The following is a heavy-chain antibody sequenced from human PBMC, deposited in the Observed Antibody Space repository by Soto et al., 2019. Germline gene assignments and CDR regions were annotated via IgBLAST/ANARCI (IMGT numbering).Heavy chain of an antibody. Sequence: LGWSLRLSCAASGFTFSSYGMHWVRQAPGKGLEWVAVISYDGSNKYYADSVKGRFTISRDNSKNTLYLQMNSLRAEDTAVYYCAQDLWGHSSSWFGCFDPWGQGT. D-gene: IGHD6-13*01. CDR2: ISYDGSNK. J-gene: IGHJ5*02. V-gene: IGHV3-30*18. CDR1: GFTFSSYG. CDR3: AQDLWGHSSSWFGCFDP.